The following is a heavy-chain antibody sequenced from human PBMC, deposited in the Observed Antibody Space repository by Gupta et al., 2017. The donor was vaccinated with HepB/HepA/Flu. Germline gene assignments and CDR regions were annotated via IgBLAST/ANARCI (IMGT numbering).Heavy chain of an antibody. V-gene: IGHV3-21*01. CDR1: GFTFSSYS. D-gene: IGHD3-22*01. CDR3: ARVGPRITMIVVVMPEYYYYGMDV. Sequence: EVQLVESGGGLVKPGGSLRLSCAASGFTFSSYSMNWVRQAPGKGLEWVSSISSSSSYIYYADSVKGRFTISRDNAKNSLYLQMNSLRAEDTAVYYCARVGPRITMIVVVMPEYYYYGMDVWGQGTTVTVSS. CDR2: ISSSSSYI. J-gene: IGHJ6*02.